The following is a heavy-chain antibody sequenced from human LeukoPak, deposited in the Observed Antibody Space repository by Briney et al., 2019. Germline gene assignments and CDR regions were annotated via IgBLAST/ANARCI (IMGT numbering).Heavy chain of an antibody. CDR1: GFPFSYYW. CDR3: ARVGRLQSFDAFDI. D-gene: IGHD4-11*01. Sequence: PGGSLRLSCAASGFPFSYYWMHWVRQAPAKGLVWVSRIDGDGSSTSYADSVKGRFSISRDNAKNTVYLQMDSLRAEDTAVYYCARVGRLQSFDAFDIWGQGTTVTVSS. CDR2: IDGDGSST. J-gene: IGHJ3*02. V-gene: IGHV3-74*01.